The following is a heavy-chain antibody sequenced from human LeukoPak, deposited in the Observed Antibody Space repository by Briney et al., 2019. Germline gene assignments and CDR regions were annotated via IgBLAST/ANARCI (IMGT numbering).Heavy chain of an antibody. D-gene: IGHD5-12*01. CDR3: ARDSDSGYCPFAS. J-gene: IGHJ4*02. CDR2: IHSGGTT. Sequence: TGGSLRLSCAASGFTVSNNYMSWVRQAPGKGLEWVSVIHSGGTTNYADSVQGRFTISRDNSKTTVYLHMNSLRAEDTAVYYCARDSDSGYCPFASWGQGTLVTVSS. V-gene: IGHV3-53*01. CDR1: GFTVSNNY.